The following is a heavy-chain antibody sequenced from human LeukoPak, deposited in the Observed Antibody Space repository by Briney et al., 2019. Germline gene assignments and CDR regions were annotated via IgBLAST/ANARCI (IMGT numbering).Heavy chain of an antibody. Sequence: GASVKVSCKASGGTFSSYAISWVRQAPGQGLEWMGRIIPILGIANYAQKFQGRVTITADKSTSTAYMELSSLRSEDTAVYYCARVRILRYFDWPLYYFDYWGQGTLVTVSS. CDR2: IIPILGIA. CDR1: GGTFSSYA. CDR3: ARVRILRYFDWPLYYFDY. J-gene: IGHJ4*02. D-gene: IGHD3-9*01. V-gene: IGHV1-69*04.